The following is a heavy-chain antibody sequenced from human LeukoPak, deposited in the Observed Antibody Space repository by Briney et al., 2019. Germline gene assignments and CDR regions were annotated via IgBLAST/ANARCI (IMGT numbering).Heavy chain of an antibody. J-gene: IGHJ4*02. CDR1: GFTFSSYW. CDR3: ASSISPASIPWFGEGRPFYY. V-gene: IGHV3-74*01. D-gene: IGHD3-10*01. Sequence: PGGSLRLSCAASGFTFSSYWMHWVRQAPGKGLVWVSRINSDGSSARYADSVKGRFTISRDNAKNTLYLQMNSLRAEDTAVYDCASSISPASIPWFGEGRPFYYWGQGPLVTVSS. CDR2: INSDGSSA.